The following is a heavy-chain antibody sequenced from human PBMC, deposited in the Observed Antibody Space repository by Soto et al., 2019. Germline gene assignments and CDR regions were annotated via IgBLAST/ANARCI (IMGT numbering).Heavy chain of an antibody. CDR1: GYTFTSYG. CDR3: ARDAMGKAARPLGY. D-gene: IGHD6-6*01. Sequence: ASVKVSCKASGYTFTSYGISWVRQAPGQGLEWMGWISAYNGNTNYAQKLQGRVTMTTDTSTSTAYMELRSLRSDDTAVYYCARDAMGKAARPLGYWGQGTLVTVSS. J-gene: IGHJ4*02. V-gene: IGHV1-18*01. CDR2: ISAYNGNT.